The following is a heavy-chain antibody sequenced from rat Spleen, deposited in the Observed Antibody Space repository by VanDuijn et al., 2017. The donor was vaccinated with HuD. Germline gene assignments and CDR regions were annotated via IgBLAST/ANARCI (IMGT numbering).Heavy chain of an antibody. V-gene: IGHV5-25*01. CDR3: TRHGRGGTTYYYVMDV. D-gene: IGHD4-3*01. J-gene: IGHJ4*01. CDR2: IRYDGNNT. CDR1: GLSFSNYD. Sequence: EVQLVESGGGAVQPGRSMKLSCAASGLSFSNYDMAWVRQAPTKGLEWVATIRYDGNNTYYRESVKGRFTVSRDNAKSTLYLQMDSLKSEDTATYYCTRHGRGGTTYYYVMDVWGQGASVTVSS.